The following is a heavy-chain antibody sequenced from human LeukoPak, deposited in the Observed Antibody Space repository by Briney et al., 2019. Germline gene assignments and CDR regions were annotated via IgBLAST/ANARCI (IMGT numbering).Heavy chain of an antibody. Sequence: GGSLRLSCAASGFTFSSYGMHWVRQAPGKGLEWVAFIRYDGSNKYYADSVKGRFTISRDNSKNTLYLQMNSLRAEDTAVYYCAKDRTIAAQGLAGYWGQGTLVTVSS. CDR2: IRYDGSNK. CDR3: AKDRTIAAQGLAGY. D-gene: IGHD6-6*01. CDR1: GFTFSSYG. V-gene: IGHV3-30*02. J-gene: IGHJ4*02.